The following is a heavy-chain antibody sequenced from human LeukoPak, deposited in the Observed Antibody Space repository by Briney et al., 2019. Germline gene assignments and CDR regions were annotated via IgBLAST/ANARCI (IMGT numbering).Heavy chain of an antibody. D-gene: IGHD2-15*01. CDR2: IKKDGSEK. J-gene: IGHJ4*02. Sequence: GGSLRLSCAASGFTFSSYWMSWVRQAPGKGLEWVANIKKDGSEKYYVDSVKGRFTISRDNAKNSLYLQMNSLRAEDTAVYYCARSVVAATETFDYWGQGTLVTVSS. CDR3: ARSVVAATETFDY. V-gene: IGHV3-7*01. CDR1: GFTFSSYW.